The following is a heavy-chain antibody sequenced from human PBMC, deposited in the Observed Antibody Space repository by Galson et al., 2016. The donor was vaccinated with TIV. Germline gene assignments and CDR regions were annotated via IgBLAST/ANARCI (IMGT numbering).Heavy chain of an antibody. CDR1: GDTFSSFV. V-gene: IGHV1-69*13. J-gene: IGHJ6*02. D-gene: IGHD5-18*01. CDR2: IIPLFGEA. CDR3: ATDRNTAMDTYYYYYGVDV. Sequence: SVKVSCKASGDTFSSFVISWVRQAPGQGLEWMGGIIPLFGEAHYAQKFQGRVTISADESTSTVYMELSRLRSEDTAIYYCATDRNTAMDTYYYYYGVDVWGQGTTVTVSS.